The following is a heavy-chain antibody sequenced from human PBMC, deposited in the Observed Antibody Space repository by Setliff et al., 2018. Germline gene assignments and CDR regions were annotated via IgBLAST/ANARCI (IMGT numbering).Heavy chain of an antibody. Sequence: ASVKVSCNVSGYTLTELSRHWVRQAPGKGLEWMGGFDPEDGETIYAQKFQGRVTMTEDTSTDTAYMELSSLRSEDTAVYYCATGRGSYEGLDYWGQGTLVTVSS. D-gene: IGHD1-26*01. CDR3: ATGRGSYEGLDY. V-gene: IGHV1-24*01. CDR2: FDPEDGET. J-gene: IGHJ4*02. CDR1: GYTLTELS.